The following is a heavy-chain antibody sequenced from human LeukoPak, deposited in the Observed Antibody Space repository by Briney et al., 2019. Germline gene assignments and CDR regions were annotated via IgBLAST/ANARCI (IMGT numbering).Heavy chain of an antibody. V-gene: IGHV4-4*02. CDR1: GGSISTRNW. D-gene: IGHD5-18*01. J-gene: IGHJ6*03. Sequence: SETLSLTCDVSGGSISTRNWWSWVRQPPGKGLEWIGEIFHSGSTTYNPSLKSRVTISVDKSKNQFSLKLSSVTAADTAVYYCAGGYSYGFSGYYMDVWGKGTTVTVSS. CDR2: IFHSGST. CDR3: AGGYSYGFSGYYMDV.